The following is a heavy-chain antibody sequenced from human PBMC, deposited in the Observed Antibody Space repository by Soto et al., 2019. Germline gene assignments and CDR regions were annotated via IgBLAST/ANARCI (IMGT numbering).Heavy chain of an antibody. V-gene: IGHV4-31*03. CDR2: IYYSGST. CDR3: ARIIGSGPNAFDI. D-gene: IGHD3-10*01. J-gene: IGHJ3*02. Sequence: SETLSLTCTVSGGSISSGGYYWSWIRQHPGKGLEWIGYIYYSGSTYYNPSLKSRVTISVDTSKNQFSLKLSSVAAADTAVYYCARIIGSGPNAFDIWGQGTMVTVSS. CDR1: GGSISSGGYY.